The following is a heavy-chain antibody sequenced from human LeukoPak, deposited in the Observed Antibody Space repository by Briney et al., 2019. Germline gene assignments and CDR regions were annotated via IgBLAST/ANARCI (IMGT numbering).Heavy chain of an antibody. CDR2: IAPSDSYA. V-gene: IGHV5-10-1*04. CDR3: ARHRDCGDGNCYPDY. D-gene: IGHD2-15*01. Sequence: GESLKISCQGSGYSFTSHWISWVRQMPGKGLEWRGRIAPSDSYANYSPSFQGQVSISADKSISTAYLQWSSLRASDTAMYYCARHRDCGDGNCYPDYWGQGTLVTVSS. CDR1: GYSFTSHW. J-gene: IGHJ4*02.